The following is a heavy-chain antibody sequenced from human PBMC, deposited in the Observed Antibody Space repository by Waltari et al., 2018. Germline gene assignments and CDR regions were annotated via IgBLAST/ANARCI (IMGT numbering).Heavy chain of an antibody. CDR3: AKTRVIVVVMDY. CDR2: IRYDGSNK. J-gene: IGHJ4*02. Sequence: QVQLVESGGGVVQPGGSLRLSCAASGFTFSSYGMHWVRQAPGKGLEWVAFIRYDGSNKYYADSVKGRFTISRDNSKNTLYLQMNSLRAEDTAVYYCAKTRVIVVVMDYWGQGTLVTVSS. CDR1: GFTFSSYG. D-gene: IGHD3-22*01. V-gene: IGHV3-30*02.